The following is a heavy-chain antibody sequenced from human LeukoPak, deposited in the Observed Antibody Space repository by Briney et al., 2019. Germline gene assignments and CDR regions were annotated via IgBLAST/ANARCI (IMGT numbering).Heavy chain of an antibody. CDR1: GYTLTELS. D-gene: IGHD2-21*02. J-gene: IGHJ4*02. V-gene: IGHV1-24*01. Sequence: GASVSVSCKVSGYTLTELSMHWGRQAPGKGLEWMGGFDPEDGETIYAQKFQGRVTMTEDTSTDTAYMELSSLRSEDTAVYYCATASSIVVVTAPPDYWGQGTLVTVSS. CDR2: FDPEDGET. CDR3: ATASSIVVVTAPPDY.